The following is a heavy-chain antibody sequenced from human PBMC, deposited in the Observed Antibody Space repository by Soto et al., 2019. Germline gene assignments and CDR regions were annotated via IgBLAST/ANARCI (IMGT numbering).Heavy chain of an antibody. CDR1: GYIFTSYW. D-gene: IGHD6-19*01. Sequence: GERLKIAGKGSGYIFTSYWSGWGSQMPGKGLEWMGIIYPGDYDSRYSPSFQGQVTISADKSISTAYLHWSSLRSEDTAGYYCARSRIAVAGTRQGDLFLDYWGQGTLVTVSS. CDR3: ARSRIAVAGTRQGDLFLDY. CDR2: IYPGDYDS. J-gene: IGHJ4*02. V-gene: IGHV5-51*01.